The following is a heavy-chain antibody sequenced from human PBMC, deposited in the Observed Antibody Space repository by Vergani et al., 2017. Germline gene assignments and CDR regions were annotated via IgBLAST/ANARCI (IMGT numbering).Heavy chain of an antibody. D-gene: IGHD6-13*01. CDR2: IYYSGST. J-gene: IGHJ4*02. Sequence: QVQLQESGPGLVKPSETLSLTCTVSGGSISSYYWSWIRQPPGKGLEWIGDIYYSGSTNYNPSLKSRVTISVDTYKNPFSLKLSSVTAADTAVYYCAIEVPAAGYPGYFDYWGQGTLVTVSS. V-gene: IGHV4-59*01. CDR1: GGSISSYY. CDR3: AIEVPAAGYPGYFDY.